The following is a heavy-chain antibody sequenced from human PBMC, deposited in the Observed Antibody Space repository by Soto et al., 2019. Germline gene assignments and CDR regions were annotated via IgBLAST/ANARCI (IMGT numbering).Heavy chain of an antibody. CDR1: GFTFSSYG. Sequence: GGSLRLSCAASGFTFSSYGMHWVRQAPGKGLEWVAVIWYDGSNKYYADSVKGRFTISRDNSKNTLYLQMNSLRAEDTAVYYCARDAVPSGYSSSWYPGSLDYWGQGTLVTVSS. V-gene: IGHV3-33*01. J-gene: IGHJ4*02. CDR2: IWYDGSNK. D-gene: IGHD6-13*01. CDR3: ARDAVPSGYSSSWYPGSLDY.